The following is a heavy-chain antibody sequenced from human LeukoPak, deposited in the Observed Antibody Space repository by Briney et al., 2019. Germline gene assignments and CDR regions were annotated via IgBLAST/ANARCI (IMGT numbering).Heavy chain of an antibody. CDR2: INGYGSST. Sequence: GGSLRLSCATSGFTFISYWMHWVRQAPGKGLVWVSRINGYGSSTDFADSVKGRFTISRDNAKNTLYLQMNSLRAEDTAVYYCARARRGSGYYYDYWGQGTLVTVSS. V-gene: IGHV3-74*01. CDR1: GFTFISYW. CDR3: ARARRGSGYYYDY. D-gene: IGHD3-22*01. J-gene: IGHJ4*02.